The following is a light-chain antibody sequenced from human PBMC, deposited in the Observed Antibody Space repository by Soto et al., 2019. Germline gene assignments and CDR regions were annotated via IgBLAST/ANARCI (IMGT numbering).Light chain of an antibody. CDR3: QQYNSYCT. CDR2: KAS. Sequence: DIQMTQSPSTLSASVGDRVTITCRASQSISSWLAWYQQKPGKAPKLLIYKASSLESGVPSRFSGSGSGTEFTPTISSLQPDDFATYYCQQYNSYCTFGQGTKV. CDR1: QSISSW. V-gene: IGKV1-5*03. J-gene: IGKJ1*01.